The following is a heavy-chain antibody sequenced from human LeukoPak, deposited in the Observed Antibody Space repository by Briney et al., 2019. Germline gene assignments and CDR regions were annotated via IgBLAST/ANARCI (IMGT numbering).Heavy chain of an antibody. J-gene: IGHJ4*02. CDR1: GDSIISSSYY. D-gene: IGHD3-3*01. CDR2: IYYSGSA. Sequence: SETLSLTCTVSGDSIISSSYYWGWIRQPPGKGLEWIGSIYYSGSAYYNSSLKSRVTISVDTSKNQFSLKLTSVTAADTAVYYCARRINDFWSGQYGYYFDYWGQGTLVTASS. CDR3: ARRINDFWSGQYGYYFDY. V-gene: IGHV4-39*01.